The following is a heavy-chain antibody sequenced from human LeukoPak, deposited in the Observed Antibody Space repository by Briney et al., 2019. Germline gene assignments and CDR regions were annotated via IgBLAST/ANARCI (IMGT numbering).Heavy chain of an antibody. CDR2: IYDSGSA. J-gene: IGHJ6*02. CDR3: ARHFNYYYGMDI. Sequence: SETLSLTCTASGGFMRSSTYYWAWIRQPPGKGLEWIGSIYDSGSAYYTPSLKSRVTISVDTSKNQFSLKLSSVTAADTAVYYCARHFNYYYGMDIWGQGTTVTVSS. CDR1: GGFMRSSTYY. V-gene: IGHV4-39*01.